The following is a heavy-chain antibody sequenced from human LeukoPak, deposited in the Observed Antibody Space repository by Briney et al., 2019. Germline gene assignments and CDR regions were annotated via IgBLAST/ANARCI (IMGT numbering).Heavy chain of an antibody. Sequence: PGGSLRLSCAASGFTLSSYAMTWVRQAPGRGLEWVSSVDGGGGGTYYADSVKGRFTISRDNSKDTLYLQKKGLRAEDTAVYFCAKQAAGSAAWYSLHYDFWGQGTLVTVSS. CDR1: GFTLSSYA. D-gene: IGHD6-13*01. CDR3: AKQAAGSAAWYSLHYDF. V-gene: IGHV3-23*01. CDR2: VDGGGGGT. J-gene: IGHJ4*02.